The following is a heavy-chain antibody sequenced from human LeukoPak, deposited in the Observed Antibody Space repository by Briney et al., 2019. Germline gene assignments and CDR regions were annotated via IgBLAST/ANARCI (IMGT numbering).Heavy chain of an antibody. CDR1: GGSFRGYY. CDR3: ARGTDSSGLIDY. CDR2: INHSGST. V-gene: IGHV4-34*01. Sequence: PSETLSLTCAVYGGSFRGYYWSWIRQPPGKGLEWIGEINHSGSTNYNPSLKSRVTISVDTSKNQFSLKLSSVTAADTAVYYCARGTDSSGLIDYWGQGTLVTVSS. D-gene: IGHD3-22*01. J-gene: IGHJ4*02.